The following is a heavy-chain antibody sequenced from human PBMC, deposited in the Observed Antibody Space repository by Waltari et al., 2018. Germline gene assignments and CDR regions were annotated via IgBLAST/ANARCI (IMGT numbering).Heavy chain of an antibody. CDR3: AKGYDDSSGFDY. CDR2: ISYDGSNK. V-gene: IGHV3-30*18. J-gene: IGHJ4*02. CDR1: GFTFSSYG. D-gene: IGHD3-22*01. Sequence: QVQLVESGGGVVQPGRSLRLSCAASGFTFSSYGMHWVRQAPGKGLEWVAVISYDGSNKYYADSVKGRFTISRDNSKNTLYLQMNSLRAEDTAVYYCAKGYDDSSGFDYWGQGTLVTVSS.